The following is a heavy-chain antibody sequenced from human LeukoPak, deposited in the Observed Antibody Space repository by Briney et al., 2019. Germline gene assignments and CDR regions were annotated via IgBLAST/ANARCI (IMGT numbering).Heavy chain of an antibody. CDR2: IYTSGST. CDR1: GGSVSRGSYF. J-gene: IGHJ6*02. D-gene: IGHD6-19*01. Sequence: SQTLSLTCTVSGGSVSRGSYFWSWIRQPAGKGLEWIVRIYTSGSTSYNPSLKSRVTISVYTSKNQFSLKLSSVTAADTAVYYCARDSGWVLPPYGMDVWGQGTTVSVSS. CDR3: ARDSGWVLPPYGMDV. V-gene: IGHV4-61*02.